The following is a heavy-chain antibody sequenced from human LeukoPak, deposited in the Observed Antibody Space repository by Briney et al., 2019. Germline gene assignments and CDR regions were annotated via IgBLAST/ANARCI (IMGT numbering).Heavy chain of an antibody. CDR3: ARYYYYDISCSDDSFYI. D-gene: IGHD3-22*01. V-gene: IGHV1-69*04. CDR2: IIPILGIA. Sequence: ASVKVSCKASGGTFSSYAISWVRQAPGQGLEWMGRIIPILGIANYAQKFQGRVTITADKSTSTAYMELSTLKSEDTAVYYFARYYYYDISCSDDSFYIWGQGTMVTVFS. J-gene: IGHJ3*02. CDR1: GGTFSSYA.